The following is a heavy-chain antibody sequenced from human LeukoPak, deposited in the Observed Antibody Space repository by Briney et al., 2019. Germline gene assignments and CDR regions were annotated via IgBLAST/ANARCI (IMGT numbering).Heavy chain of an antibody. CDR3: ARWLQLRQYFDL. Sequence: TSETLSLTCTVSGGSISSYYWSWIRQPPGKGLEWIGYTCYSGSTNYNPSLKSRVTISVDRSKSQFSLKLTSVTAADTAVYYCARWLQLRQYFDLWGRGTLVTVSS. J-gene: IGHJ2*01. CDR1: GGSISSYY. D-gene: IGHD5-24*01. V-gene: IGHV4-59*12. CDR2: TCYSGST.